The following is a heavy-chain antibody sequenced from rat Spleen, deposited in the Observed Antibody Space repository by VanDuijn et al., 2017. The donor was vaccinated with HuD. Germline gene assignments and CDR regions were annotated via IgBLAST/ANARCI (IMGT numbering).Heavy chain of an antibody. D-gene: IGHD1-9*01. CDR2: MRYKGDT. Sequence: QVQLKESGPGLVQPSQTLSLTRTVSGLSLIRYNVHWVRQPPGKGLEWMGRMRYKGDTSYNSALKSRLSISRDTSKSQVFLKMNSLQTEDTATYYCARDSTYPWGYFDFWGQGTLVTVSS. V-gene: IGHV2-63*01. CDR1: GLSLIRYN. CDR3: ARDSTYPWGYFDF. J-gene: IGHJ3*01.